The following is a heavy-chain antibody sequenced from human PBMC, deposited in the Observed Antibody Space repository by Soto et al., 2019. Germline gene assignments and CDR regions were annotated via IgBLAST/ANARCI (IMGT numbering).Heavy chain of an antibody. D-gene: IGHD6-6*01. CDR2: MFWDNDK. CDR1: GFSLSGSGVG. V-gene: IGHV2-5*02. J-gene: IGHJ4*02. Sequence: QITLKESGPPLVEPTQTLTLTCTFSGFSLSGSGVGVAWIRQPPGEVLQWLTLMFWDNDKQYSPSLRGRRAIAKDTSKSQVVLKMTNMVPVYTATYFCARFHYSGSSYYFDCWGQGTLVSVPS. CDR3: ARFHYSGSSYYFDC.